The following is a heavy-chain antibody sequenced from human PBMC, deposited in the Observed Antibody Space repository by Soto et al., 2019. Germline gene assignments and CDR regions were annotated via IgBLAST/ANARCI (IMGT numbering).Heavy chain of an antibody. D-gene: IGHD2-21*01. CDR3: ASASVADAVDL. Sequence: EMQLVESGGGLVQPGGSLRLSCTVSGFTFSDYWMHWVRQTPGKGLMWVSRINGDGTVTSYADSVEGRYTISRDNAKNTLYLQVNSLRAEDTAVYYCASASVADAVDLWGQGTMVAVSS. CDR1: GFTFSDYW. CDR2: INGDGTVT. V-gene: IGHV3-74*01. J-gene: IGHJ3*01.